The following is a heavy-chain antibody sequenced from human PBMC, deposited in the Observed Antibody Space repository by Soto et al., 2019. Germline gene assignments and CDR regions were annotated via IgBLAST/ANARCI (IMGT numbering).Heavy chain of an antibody. J-gene: IGHJ4*02. CDR3: AKEGLLFGVAPGYYFDY. Sequence: GGSLRLSCAASGFTFSSYAMSWVRQAPGKGLEWVSAISGSGGSTYYADSVKGRFTTSRDNSKNTLYLQMNSLRAEDTAVYYCAKEGLLFGVAPGYYFDYWGQGTLVTVSS. CDR1: GFTFSSYA. CDR2: ISGSGGST. D-gene: IGHD3-3*01. V-gene: IGHV3-23*01.